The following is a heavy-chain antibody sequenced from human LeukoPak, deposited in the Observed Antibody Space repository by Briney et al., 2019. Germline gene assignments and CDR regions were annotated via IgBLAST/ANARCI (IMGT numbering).Heavy chain of an antibody. D-gene: IGHD5-18*01. CDR1: GFTFDDYA. V-gene: IGHV3-9*01. CDR2: ISWNSGSI. J-gene: IGHJ6*03. CDR3: ARECGYSYGYYYYYMDV. Sequence: GGSLRLSCAASGFTFDDYAMHWVRQAPGKGLEWVSGISWNSGSIGYADSVKGRFTISRDNAKNSLYLQMNSLRAEDTAVYYCARECGYSYGYYYYYMDVWGKGTTVTISS.